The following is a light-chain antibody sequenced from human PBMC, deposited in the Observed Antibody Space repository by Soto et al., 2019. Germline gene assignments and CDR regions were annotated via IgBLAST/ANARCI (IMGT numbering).Light chain of an antibody. CDR3: QQYNSYSPYT. Sequence: DILIRQSPSTVSASVGDRGTITCRASQSISRWSAWYQQKPGKAPKLLIYKASSLESGVPSRFSGSGSGTEFTLTISSLQPDDFATYYCQQYNSYSPYTFGQGTKLEIK. J-gene: IGKJ2*01. CDR1: QSISRW. V-gene: IGKV1-5*03. CDR2: KAS.